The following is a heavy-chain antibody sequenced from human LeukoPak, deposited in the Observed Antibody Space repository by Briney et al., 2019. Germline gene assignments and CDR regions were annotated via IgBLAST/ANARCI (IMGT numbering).Heavy chain of an antibody. D-gene: IGHD5-12*01. CDR1: GFTFSSYA. CDR3: AKAGGSGYDLYYFDY. CDR2: ISGSGGST. Sequence: GGSLRLFCAASGFTFSSYAMSWVRQAPGKGLEWVSAISGSGGSTYYADSVKGRFTISRDNSKNTLYLQMNSLRAEDTAVYYCAKAGGSGYDLYYFDYWGQGTLVTVSS. V-gene: IGHV3-23*01. J-gene: IGHJ4*02.